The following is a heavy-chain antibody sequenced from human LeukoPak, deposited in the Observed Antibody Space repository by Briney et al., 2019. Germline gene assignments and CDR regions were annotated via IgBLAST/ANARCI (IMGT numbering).Heavy chain of an antibody. J-gene: IGHJ3*02. CDR3: ARVGFWDGHSSGYYYNTPGSFDN. CDR2: IYYSGST. Sequence: SETLSLTCTVSGGSIISYCVSWSRQPPGKGLEWIGYIYYSGSTNYNPSLKSRVTISVDTSKTQFYLKLSSVSAADTAVYYCARVGFWDGHSSGYYYNTPGSFDNWGHGTKVTVSS. CDR1: GGSIISYC. V-gene: IGHV4-59*01. D-gene: IGHD3-22*01.